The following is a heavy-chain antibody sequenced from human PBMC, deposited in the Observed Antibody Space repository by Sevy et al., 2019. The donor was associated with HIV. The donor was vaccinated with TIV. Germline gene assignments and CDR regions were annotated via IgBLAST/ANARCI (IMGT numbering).Heavy chain of an antibody. J-gene: IGHJ4*02. D-gene: IGHD6-19*01. Sequence: GGSLRLSCAASGFAFYDYSMSWIRQAPGKGLEWVATLSFGCGKINYADSVKGRFTISRDNSKNSFYLQMDNLRVEDTALYYCAREAGTRPHDYWGQGTRVTVSS. CDR3: AREAGTRPHDY. V-gene: IGHV3-23*01. CDR1: GFAFYDYS. CDR2: LSFGCGKI.